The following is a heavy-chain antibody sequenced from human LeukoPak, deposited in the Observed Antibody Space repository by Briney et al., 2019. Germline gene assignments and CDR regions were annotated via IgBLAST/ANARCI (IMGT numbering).Heavy chain of an antibody. J-gene: IGHJ4*02. CDR1: GFTFSSYG. Sequence: HPGGSLRLSCAASGFTFSSYGMHWVRQAPGKGLEWVAVIWYDGSNKYYADSVKGRFTISRDNSKNTLYLQMNSLRAEDTAVYYCARDTWEGAGLSWGQGTLVTVSS. CDR3: ARDTWEGAGLS. V-gene: IGHV3-30*19. D-gene: IGHD1-26*01. CDR2: IWYDGSNK.